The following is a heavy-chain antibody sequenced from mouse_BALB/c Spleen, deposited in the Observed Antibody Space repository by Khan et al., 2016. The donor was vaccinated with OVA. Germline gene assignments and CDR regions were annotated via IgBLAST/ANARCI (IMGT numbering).Heavy chain of an antibody. D-gene: IGHD2-1*01. J-gene: IGHJ3*01. Sequence: EVELVESGGALVKPGGSLKLSCAASGFTFSTYAMSWVRQTPEKRLEWVATINSDGDYTYYPDSVTGRSTISRDNAKNTLYLQMSSLRSEDTAMYYCSSSPYGNIAYWGQGTLVTVSA. CDR3: SSSPYGNIAY. CDR2: INSDGDYT. V-gene: IGHV5-9-3*01. CDR1: GFTFSTYA.